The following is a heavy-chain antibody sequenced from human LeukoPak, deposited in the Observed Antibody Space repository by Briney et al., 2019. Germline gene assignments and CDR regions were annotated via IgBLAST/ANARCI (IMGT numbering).Heavy chain of an antibody. J-gene: IGHJ4*02. D-gene: IGHD6-13*01. CDR3: ARGVYIAAAQYGY. V-gene: IGHV4-59*01. Sequence: PSETMSLTCTVSGGAISSYYWNWIRQPPGKGLEWIGYIYYSGTTNYNPSLKSRVTISLDTSKNQFSLKLSSVTAADTAVYYCARGVYIAAAQYGYWGQGTLVTVSS. CDR2: IYYSGTT. CDR1: GGAISSYY.